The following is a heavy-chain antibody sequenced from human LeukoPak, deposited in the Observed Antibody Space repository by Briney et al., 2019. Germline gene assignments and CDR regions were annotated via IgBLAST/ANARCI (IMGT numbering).Heavy chain of an antibody. J-gene: IGHJ4*02. Sequence: SETLSLTCTVSGYSISSGYYWGWIRQPPGKGLEWIGYIYYSGSTNYNPSLKSRVTISVDTSKNQFSLKLSSVTAADTAVYYCARGRDYYDSSAAHWGQGTLVTVSS. CDR3: ARGRDYYDSSAAH. CDR2: IYYSGST. V-gene: IGHV4-38-2*02. D-gene: IGHD3-22*01. CDR1: GYSISSGYY.